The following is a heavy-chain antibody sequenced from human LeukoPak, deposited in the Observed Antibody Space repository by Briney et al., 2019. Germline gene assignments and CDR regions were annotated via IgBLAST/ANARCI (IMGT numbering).Heavy chain of an antibody. D-gene: IGHD3-22*01. J-gene: IGHJ4*02. CDR1: GGSFSGYY. Sequence: SETLSLTCAVYGGSFSGYYWSWIRQPPEKGLEWIGEINHSGSTNYNPSLKSRVTISVDTSKNQFSLKLSSVTAADTAVYYCAREVYYYDSSGYGDWGQGTLVTVSS. CDR3: AREVYYYDSSGYGD. CDR2: INHSGST. V-gene: IGHV4-34*01.